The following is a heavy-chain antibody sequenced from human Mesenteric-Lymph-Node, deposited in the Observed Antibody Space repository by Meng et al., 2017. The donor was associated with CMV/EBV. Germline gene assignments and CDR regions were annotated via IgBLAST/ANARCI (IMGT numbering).Heavy chain of an antibody. CDR2: INPDTGYVT. Sequence: ASVKVSCKASGYAFSGYYMHWVRQAPGQGLEWMGWINPDTGYVTNSAQKFQGRVTMTTDTSMSTAYMEVSSLRSEDTAVYYCARDLIAARRIPAYWGQGTPVTVSS. CDR1: GYAFSGYY. D-gene: IGHD6-6*01. V-gene: IGHV1-2*02. CDR3: ARDLIAARRIPAY. J-gene: IGHJ4*02.